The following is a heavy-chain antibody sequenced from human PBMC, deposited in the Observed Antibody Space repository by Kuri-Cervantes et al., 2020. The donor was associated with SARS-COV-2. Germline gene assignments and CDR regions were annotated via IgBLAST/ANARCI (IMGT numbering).Heavy chain of an antibody. Sequence: GGSLRLSCTASGFTFNTYSMNWVRQAPGKGLEWVSSISSSSSYIYYADSVKGRFTISRDNAKNSLYLQMNSLRAEDTAVYYCAREYIAFAAAGIAFDYWGQGTLVTVSS. CDR3: AREYIAFAAAGIAFDY. D-gene: IGHD6-13*01. J-gene: IGHJ4*02. CDR1: GFTFNTYS. V-gene: IGHV3-21*01. CDR2: ISSSSSYI.